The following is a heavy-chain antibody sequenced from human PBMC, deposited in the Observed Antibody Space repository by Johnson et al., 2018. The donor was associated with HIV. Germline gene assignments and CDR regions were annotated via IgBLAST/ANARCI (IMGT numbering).Heavy chain of an antibody. CDR1: GFTFSRYG. V-gene: IGHV3-33*01. J-gene: IGHJ3*01. Sequence: QVQLVESGGGVVQPGRSLRLSCAASGFTFSRYGMHWVRQAPGKGLEWVAVIWYDGSNKYYADSVKGRFTISRDNSKNTLYLLMNSLRPEDTAVYYCVRDGLHQLVDYGDYIDRIWAVGAMNGFDFWGQGTMVTVSS. D-gene: IGHD4-17*01. CDR3: VRDGLHQLVDYGDYIDRIWAVGAMNGFDF. CDR2: IWYDGSNK.